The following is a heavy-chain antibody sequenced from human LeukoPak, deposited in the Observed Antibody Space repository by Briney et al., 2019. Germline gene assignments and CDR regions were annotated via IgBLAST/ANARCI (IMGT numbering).Heavy chain of an antibody. V-gene: IGHV3-53*01. CDR2: IYSGVST. CDR1: GVTARSNY. CDR3: ARDGVAAAGTVYYGMDV. Sequence: GGSLRLSCAASGVTARSNYISWVRQSPGTGLKGFSVIYSGVSTYYADAVKGRFTISRDNSKNTLYLQKNSLRAEDTAVYYCARDGVAAAGTVYYGMDVWGQGTTVTVSS. J-gene: IGHJ6*02. D-gene: IGHD6-13*01.